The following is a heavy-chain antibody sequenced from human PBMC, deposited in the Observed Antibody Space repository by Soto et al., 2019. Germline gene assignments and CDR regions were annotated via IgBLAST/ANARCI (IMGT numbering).Heavy chain of an antibody. CDR1: GGSISSGGYY. CDR2: IYYSGST. J-gene: IGHJ2*01. CDR3: AAEIVEMATITGYFDL. D-gene: IGHD5-12*01. Sequence: SETLSLTCTVSGGSISSGGYYWSWIRQHPGKGLEWIGYIYYSGSTYYNPSLKSRVTISVDTSKNQFSLKLSSVTAADTAVYYCAAEIVEMATITGYFDLWGRGTLVTVSS. V-gene: IGHV4-31*03.